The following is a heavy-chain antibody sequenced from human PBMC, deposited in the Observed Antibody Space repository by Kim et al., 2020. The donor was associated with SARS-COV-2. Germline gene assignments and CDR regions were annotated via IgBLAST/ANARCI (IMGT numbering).Heavy chain of an antibody. CDR2: IYYSGST. CDR1: GGSISSYY. V-gene: IGHV4-59*01. J-gene: IGHJ6*02. Sequence: SETLSLTCTVSGGSISSYYWSWIRQPPGKGLEWIGYIYYSGSTNYNPSLKSRVTISVDTSKNQFSLKLSSVTAADTAVYYCARSLYYYYGMDVWGQGTT. CDR3: ARSLYYYYGMDV.